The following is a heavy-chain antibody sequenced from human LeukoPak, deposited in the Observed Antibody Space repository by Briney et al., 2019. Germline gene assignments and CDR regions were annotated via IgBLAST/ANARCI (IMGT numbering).Heavy chain of an antibody. V-gene: IGHV3-30*02. J-gene: IGHJ4*02. D-gene: IGHD6-13*01. CDR1: GFTFSSYW. Sequence: SGGSLRLSCAASGFTFSSYWMHWVRQAPGKGLEWVAFIRYDGSNKYYADSVKGRFTISRDNSKDTLYLQMNSLRAEDTAVYYCAKDMWIAAAGKFDYWGQGTLVTVSS. CDR2: IRYDGSNK. CDR3: AKDMWIAAAGKFDY.